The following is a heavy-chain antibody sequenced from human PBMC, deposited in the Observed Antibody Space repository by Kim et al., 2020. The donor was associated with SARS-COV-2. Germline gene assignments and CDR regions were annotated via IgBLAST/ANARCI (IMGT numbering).Heavy chain of an antibody. CDR3: ARDLALLGGDDD. Sequence: ASVKVSCKTSGYTFTSYDITWVRQAPGQGLEWVGWINVYNGESKYAEKFQGRGAMTTDTSTSTAFTELKSLRSDDTAIYFCARDLALLGGDDDWGQGTLVTVSS. CDR2: INVYNGES. J-gene: IGHJ4*02. D-gene: IGHD2-15*01. CDR1: GYTFTSYD. V-gene: IGHV1-18*04.